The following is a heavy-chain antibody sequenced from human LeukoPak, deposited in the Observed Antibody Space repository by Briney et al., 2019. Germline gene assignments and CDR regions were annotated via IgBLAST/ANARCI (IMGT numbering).Heavy chain of an antibody. J-gene: IGHJ4*02. CDR2: ISAFNGHT. Sequence: ASVKVSCKASGYTFTNYGINWVRQAPGQGPEWMGWISAFNGHTNYAQKFQGRVTMTTDTSTSTAYMELRSLRSDDTAVYYCARARLGELSSFDYWGQGTLVTVS. V-gene: IGHV1-18*01. CDR1: GYTFTNYG. CDR3: ARARLGELSSFDY. D-gene: IGHD3-16*02.